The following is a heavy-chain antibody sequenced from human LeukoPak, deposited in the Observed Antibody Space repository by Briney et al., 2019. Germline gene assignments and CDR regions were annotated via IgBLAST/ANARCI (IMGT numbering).Heavy chain of an antibody. CDR2: IWYDGSNK. D-gene: IGHD3-10*01. V-gene: IGHV3-33*01. CDR3: AGNYGPYYFDY. Sequence: GSMRLSCAASGFTFSSYGMHWVSQAPGKGLEWVAVIWYDGSNKYYAGCVKGRFTISRDNSKITLYLQMNSLRAEDTAVYYCAGNYGPYYFDYWGQGTLVTVSS. CDR1: GFTFSSYG. J-gene: IGHJ4*02.